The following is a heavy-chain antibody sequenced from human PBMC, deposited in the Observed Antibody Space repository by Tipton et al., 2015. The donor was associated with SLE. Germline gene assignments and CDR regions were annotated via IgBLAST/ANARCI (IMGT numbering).Heavy chain of an antibody. V-gene: IGHV4-39*07. Sequence: TLSLTCTVSGGSISSSPFYWGWIRQPPGKGLEWIGSLDYSGSTYYNPSLKSRISISVDRPKNQFSLKLSSVTAADTAVYYCARAVGDTSGYLDYWGLGTLVTVSS. CDR3: ARAVGDTSGYLDY. CDR1: GGSISSSPFY. CDR2: LDYSGST. J-gene: IGHJ4*02. D-gene: IGHD3-22*01.